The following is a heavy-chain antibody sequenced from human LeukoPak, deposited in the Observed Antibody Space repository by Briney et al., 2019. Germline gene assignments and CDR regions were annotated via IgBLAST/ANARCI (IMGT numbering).Heavy chain of an antibody. V-gene: IGHV1-8*02. J-gene: IGHJ4*02. CDR3: ARGHAPSSSPDY. Sequence: KPGASVKVSCKASGYTFSNHDINWVRQAIGQGLEWMGWMNPNTGNTGYAQNFQGRVTMTRDTSISTAYMELSIPKSEDTAVYYCARGHAPSSSPDYWGQGTLVTVSS. CDR2: MNPNTGNT. CDR1: GYTFSNHD. D-gene: IGHD6-13*01.